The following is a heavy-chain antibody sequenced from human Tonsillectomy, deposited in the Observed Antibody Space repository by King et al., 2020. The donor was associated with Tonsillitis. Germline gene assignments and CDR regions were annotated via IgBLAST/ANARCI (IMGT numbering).Heavy chain of an antibody. D-gene: IGHD6-19*01. CDR2: ISSSSSTI. CDR3: ARDGNIAVAGRKDAFDI. Sequence: EVQLVESGGGLVQPGGSLRLSCAASGFTFSSYSMNWVRQAPGKGLEWVSYISSSSSTIYYADSVKGRFTISRDNAKNSLYLQMNSLRAEDTAVYYCARDGNIAVAGRKDAFDIWGQGTMVTVSS. J-gene: IGHJ3*02. V-gene: IGHV3-48*01. CDR1: GFTFSSYS.